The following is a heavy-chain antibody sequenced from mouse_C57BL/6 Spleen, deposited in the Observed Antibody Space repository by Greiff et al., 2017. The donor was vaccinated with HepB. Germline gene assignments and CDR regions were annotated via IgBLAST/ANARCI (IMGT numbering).Heavy chain of an antibody. Sequence: EVKLVESGGGLVKPGGSLKLSCAASGFTFSSYAMSWVRQTPEKRLEWVATISDGGSYTYYPDNVKGRFTISRDNAKNNLYLQMSHLKYEDTAMYYCARDYYGSSPFYYAMDYWGQGTSVTVSS. CDR1: GFTFSSYA. CDR2: ISDGGSYT. CDR3: ARDYYGSSPFYYAMDY. J-gene: IGHJ4*01. D-gene: IGHD1-1*01. V-gene: IGHV5-4*01.